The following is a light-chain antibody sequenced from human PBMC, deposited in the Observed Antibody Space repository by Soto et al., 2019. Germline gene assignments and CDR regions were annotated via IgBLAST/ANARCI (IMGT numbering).Light chain of an antibody. CDR1: QSVSSN. V-gene: IGKV3-15*01. J-gene: IGKJ2*01. Sequence: EIVMTQSPATLSVSPGERATLSCRASQSVSSNLAWYQQTPGKAPRLLIYGASTRATGIPARFSGSGSGTEFTLTISSLQSEDFAVYYCQQYNNWPDTFGQGTKLEIK. CDR3: QQYNNWPDT. CDR2: GAS.